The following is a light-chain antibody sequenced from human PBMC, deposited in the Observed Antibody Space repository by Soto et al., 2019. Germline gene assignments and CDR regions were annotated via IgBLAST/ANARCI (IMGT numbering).Light chain of an antibody. CDR3: QQSYSTPRT. V-gene: IGKV1-39*01. J-gene: IGKJ1*01. Sequence: DIQMTQSPSSLSASVGDRVTITCRASQSISNYLNWYQQKPGKAPKLLMFAASSLQSGVPSRFSGGGSGSDFTLTISSLQPEDFATYYCQQSYSTPRTFGQGTKVAIK. CDR1: QSISNY. CDR2: AAS.